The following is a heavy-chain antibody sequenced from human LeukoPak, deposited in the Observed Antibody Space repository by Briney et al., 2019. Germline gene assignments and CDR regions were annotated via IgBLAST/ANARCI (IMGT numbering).Heavy chain of an antibody. V-gene: IGHV3-21*01. Sequence: GGSLRLSCAASGFTFSSYSMNWVRQAPGKGLEWVSSISSSSSYIYYADSVKGRFTISRDNAKNSPYLQMNSLRAEDTAVYYCARVKGAVATDDYWGQGTLVTVSS. D-gene: IGHD6-19*01. J-gene: IGHJ4*02. CDR1: GFTFSSYS. CDR2: ISSSSSYI. CDR3: ARVKGAVATDDY.